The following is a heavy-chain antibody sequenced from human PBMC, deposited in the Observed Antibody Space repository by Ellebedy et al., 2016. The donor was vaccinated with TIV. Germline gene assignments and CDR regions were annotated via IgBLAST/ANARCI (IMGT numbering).Heavy chain of an antibody. CDR3: AGGFGENYMDV. CDR2: IYYSGST. D-gene: IGHD3-10*01. Sequence: SETLSLXCTVSGGSISSSSYYWGWIRQPPGKGLEWIGSIYYSGSTNYNPSLKSRVTISVDTSKNQFSLKLSSVTAADTAVYYCAGGFGENYMDVWGKGTTVTVSS. V-gene: IGHV4-39*07. CDR1: GGSISSSSYY. J-gene: IGHJ6*03.